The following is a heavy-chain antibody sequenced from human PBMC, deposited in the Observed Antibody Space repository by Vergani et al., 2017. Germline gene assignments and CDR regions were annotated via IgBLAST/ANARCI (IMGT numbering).Heavy chain of an antibody. Sequence: QVQLQESGPGLVKPSETLSLTCAVYGGSFSGYYWSWIRQPPGKGLEWIGYIYYSGSTYYNPSLKSRVTISVDTSKNQFSLKLSSVTAADTAVYYCATDFGYWGQGTLVTVSS. CDR2: IYYSGST. J-gene: IGHJ4*02. V-gene: IGHV4-34*09. CDR1: GGSFSGYY. CDR3: ATDFGY.